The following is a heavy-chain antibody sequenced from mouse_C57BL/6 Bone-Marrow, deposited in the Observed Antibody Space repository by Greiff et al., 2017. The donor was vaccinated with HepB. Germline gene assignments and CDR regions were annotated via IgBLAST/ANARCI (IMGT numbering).Heavy chain of an antibody. V-gene: IGHV5-17*01. CDR3: ARWDSSGLFAY. CDR1: GFTFSDYG. D-gene: IGHD3-2*02. J-gene: IGHJ3*01. CDR2: ISSGSSTI. Sequence: EVMLVESGGGLVKPGGSLKLSCAASGFTFSDYGMHWVRQAPEKGLEWVAYISSGSSTIYYADTVKGRFTISRDNAKNTLFLQMTSLRSEDTAMYYCARWDSSGLFAYWGQGTLVTVSA.